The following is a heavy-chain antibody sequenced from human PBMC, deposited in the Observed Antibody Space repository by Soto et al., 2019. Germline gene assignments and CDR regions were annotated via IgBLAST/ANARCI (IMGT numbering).Heavy chain of an antibody. CDR3: ARYYCGNRAVAFDI. Sequence: SVKVSCKASGGTFSSYAISWVRQAPGQGLEWMGGIIPIFGTANYAQKFQGRVTITADESTSTAYMELSSLRSEDTAVYYCARYYCGNRAVAFDIWGQGTMVTVSS. V-gene: IGHV1-69*13. J-gene: IGHJ3*02. D-gene: IGHD4-17*01. CDR1: GGTFSSYA. CDR2: IIPIFGTA.